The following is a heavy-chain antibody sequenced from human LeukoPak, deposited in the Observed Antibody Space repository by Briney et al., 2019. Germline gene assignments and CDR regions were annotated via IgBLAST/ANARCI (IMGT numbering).Heavy chain of an antibody. CDR2: IKSKTDGGTT. V-gene: IGHV3-15*01. J-gene: IGHJ5*02. D-gene: IGHD3-10*01. CDR1: GFSFSDAW. Sequence: GGSLRLSCAVSGFSFSDAWMSWVRQAPGKGLEWVGRIKSKTDGGTTDYAAPVKGRFLISRDDSKDTVYLEMNSLKIEDTAVYYCTIDHFSASGTYYSPTWFNPWGQGALVTVSS. CDR3: TIDHFSASGTYYSPTWFNP.